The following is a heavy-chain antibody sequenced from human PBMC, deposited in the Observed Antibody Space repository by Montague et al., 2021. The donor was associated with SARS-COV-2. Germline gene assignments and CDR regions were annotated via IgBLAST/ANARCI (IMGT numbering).Heavy chain of an antibody. Sequence: SLRLSGAASGFTFSSYAMSWVRQAPGKGLEWVSAISGSGGSPYYSDSVXVLFTISRDNSKNTLYLQMNSLRAEDTAVYYCAKASWIQLWFRTPYFDYWGQGTLVTVSS. J-gene: IGHJ4*02. V-gene: IGHV3-23*01. CDR3: AKASWIQLWFRTPYFDY. CDR2: ISGSGGSP. CDR1: GFTFSSYA. D-gene: IGHD5-18*01.